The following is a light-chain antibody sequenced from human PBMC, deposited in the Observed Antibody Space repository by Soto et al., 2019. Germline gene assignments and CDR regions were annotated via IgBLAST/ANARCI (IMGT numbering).Light chain of an antibody. Sequence: EIVLTQSPVTLSLSPLERATLSCIASQSVSSSYLAWYQQKPGQAPRLLIYGASSRATGIPDRFSGSGSGTDFTLTISRLEPEDFAVYYCQQYGSSPHTFGGGTKV. CDR1: QSVSSSY. V-gene: IGKV3-20*01. CDR3: QQYGSSPHT. J-gene: IGKJ4*01. CDR2: GAS.